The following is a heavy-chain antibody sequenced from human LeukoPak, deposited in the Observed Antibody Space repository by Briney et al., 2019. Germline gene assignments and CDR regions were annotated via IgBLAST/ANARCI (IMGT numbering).Heavy chain of an antibody. D-gene: IGHD1-1*01. CDR1: GGSISSGGYH. V-gene: IGHV4-31*03. CDR2: IYYSGST. Sequence: SETLSLTCTVSGGSISSGGYHWSWIRQHPGKGLEWIGYIYYSGSTYYNPSLKSRVTISVDTSKNQFSLKLSSVTAADTAVYYCASHHLHDPSNNWFDPWGQGTLVTVSS. CDR3: ASHHLHDPSNNWFDP. J-gene: IGHJ5*02.